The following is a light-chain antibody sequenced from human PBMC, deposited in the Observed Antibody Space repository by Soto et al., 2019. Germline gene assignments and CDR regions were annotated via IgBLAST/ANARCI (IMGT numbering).Light chain of an antibody. J-gene: IGKJ5*01. Sequence: VLTQSPGTLSLSPGESATLSCRASQSVSSSYLAWYQQKTGQAPRLLIYGESSRATGIPGRFSGSGSGTDLNLTISRLEPEDFAVYYCQQYGSSPITFGQGTRLEIK. CDR2: GES. CDR3: QQYGSSPIT. CDR1: QSVSSSY. V-gene: IGKV3-20*01.